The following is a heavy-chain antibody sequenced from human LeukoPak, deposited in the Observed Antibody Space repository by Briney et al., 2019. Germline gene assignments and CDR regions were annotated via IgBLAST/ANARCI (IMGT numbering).Heavy chain of an antibody. CDR1: GFTFSSYA. D-gene: IGHD3-10*01. CDR3: AKGHLYTMVRGVQLGY. CDR2: ISGSGGST. V-gene: IGHV3-23*01. Sequence: PGGSLRLSCAASGFTFSSYAMSWVRQAPGKGLEWVSAISGSGGSTYYADSVKGRFTISRDNSKNTLYLQMNSLRAEDTAVYYCAKGHLYTMVRGVQLGYWGQGTLVTVSS. J-gene: IGHJ4*02.